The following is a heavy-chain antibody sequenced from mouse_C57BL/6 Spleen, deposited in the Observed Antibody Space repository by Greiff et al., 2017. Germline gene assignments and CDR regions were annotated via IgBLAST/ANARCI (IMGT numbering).Heavy chain of an antibody. CDR2: ISSGGSYT. V-gene: IGHV5-6*01. J-gene: IGHJ3*01. CDR1: GFTFSSYG. Sequence: EVQLVESGGDLVKPGGSLKLSCAASGFTFSSYGMSWVRQTPDKRLEWVATISSGGSYTYYPDSVKGRFTISRDNAKNTLYLQMSSLKSEDTAMYYCARDYYGSSYPAWFAYWGQGTLVTVSA. D-gene: IGHD1-1*01. CDR3: ARDYYGSSYPAWFAY.